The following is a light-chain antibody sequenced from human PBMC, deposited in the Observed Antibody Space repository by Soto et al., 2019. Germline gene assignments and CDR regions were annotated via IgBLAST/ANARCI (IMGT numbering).Light chain of an antibody. CDR2: AAS. CDR1: QDIQNA. Sequence: DIQMTQSPSSLSASVGHRVTITCRASQDIQNALGWYQQKPGKAPKRLIYAASSLQSGVPSRFRGSRSGTEFTLTISSLQPEDFATYYCLQQDSNVWTFGQGTKVDIK. V-gene: IGKV1-17*01. J-gene: IGKJ1*01. CDR3: LQQDSNVWT.